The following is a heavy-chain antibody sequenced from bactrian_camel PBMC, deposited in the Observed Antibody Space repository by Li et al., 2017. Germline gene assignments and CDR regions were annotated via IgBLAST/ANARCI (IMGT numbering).Heavy chain of an antibody. CDR1: GLTYKRYC. CDR2: IDSEGTA. D-gene: IGHD2*01. Sequence: VQLVESGGGSVQVGGSLRLTCEYSGLTYKRYCLGWFRQAPGKEREGLALIDSEGTATYADSVQARFSISKDKSRNSLSLQMNSLRPDDSGMYYCAAGFALCRVAALQHLGMSAMDYWGKGTQVTVS. J-gene: IGHJ7*01. V-gene: IGHV3S67*01.